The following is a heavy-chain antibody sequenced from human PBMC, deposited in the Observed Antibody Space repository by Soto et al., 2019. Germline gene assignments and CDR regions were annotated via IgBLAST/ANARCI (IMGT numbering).Heavy chain of an antibody. J-gene: IGHJ4*02. CDR3: ARQIYDSDTGPNSQYYFDS. Sequence: GESLKISCKGSGYSFAGYWITWVRQKPGKGLEWMGRIDPSDSQTYYSPSFRGHVTISVTKSITTVFLQWSSLRASDTAMYYCARQIYDSDTGPNSQYYFDSWGQGTPVTVSS. CDR2: IDPSDSQT. CDR1: GYSFAGYW. V-gene: IGHV5-10-1*01. D-gene: IGHD3-22*01.